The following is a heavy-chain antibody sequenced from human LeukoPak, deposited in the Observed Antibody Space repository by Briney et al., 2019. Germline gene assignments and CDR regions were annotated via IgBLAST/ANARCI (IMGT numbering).Heavy chain of an antibody. CDR1: GYTFTGYY. V-gene: IGHV1-2*02. J-gene: IGHJ6*03. Sequence: GASVKISCKASGYTFTGYYMDWVRQAPGQGLEWMGRINPNSGGTNFAQKFQGRVTMTRDTSISTAYMELSRLRSDDTAVYYCARRRRPPYYYMDVWGKGTTVTVSS. CDR3: ARRRRPPYYYMDV. CDR2: INPNSGGT.